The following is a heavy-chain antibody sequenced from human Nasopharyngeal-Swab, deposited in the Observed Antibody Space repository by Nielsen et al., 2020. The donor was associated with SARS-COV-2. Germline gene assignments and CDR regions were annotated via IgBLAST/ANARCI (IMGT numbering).Heavy chain of an antibody. V-gene: IGHV3-23*03. CDR3: AKSKAVAGYYDY. J-gene: IGHJ4*02. D-gene: IGHD6-19*01. CDR2: IYSGGSST. Sequence: GESLKISCAASGLTFSSYAMSWVRQAPGKGLEWVSVIYSGGSSTYYADSVKGRFTISRDNSKNTLYLQMNSLRAEDTAVYYCAKSKAVAGYYDYWGQGTLVTVSS. CDR1: GLTFSSYA.